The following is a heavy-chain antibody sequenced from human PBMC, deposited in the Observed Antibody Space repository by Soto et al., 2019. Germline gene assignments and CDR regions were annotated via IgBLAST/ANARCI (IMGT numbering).Heavy chain of an antibody. D-gene: IGHD5-12*01. J-gene: IGHJ4*02. CDR3: AGEYGGYEDY. Sequence: QVQLVQSGAEVKKPGASVKVSCNASGYTLTSYYINWVRQATGQGLEWMGWMNPNSGNTGYAQKFQGRVTMTRNTSRSTAYMELSSLRSEDKDVDYCAGEYGGYEDYWCQGTLVTVSS. CDR2: MNPNSGNT. V-gene: IGHV1-8*01. CDR1: GYTLTSYY.